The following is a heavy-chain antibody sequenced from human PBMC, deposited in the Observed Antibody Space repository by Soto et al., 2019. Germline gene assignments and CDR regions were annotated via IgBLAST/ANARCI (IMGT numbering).Heavy chain of an antibody. CDR1: GYTFSDNY. D-gene: IGHD3-16*01. J-gene: IGHJ6*02. CDR3: ARNRIHPPDAAMITGLDV. Sequence: QVQLVQSGAEVKKPGASVKVSCKTSGYTFSDNYLHWVRQAPGQGLEWIGWISPKSGGSNYARKFQGRVTMTRDTAISTAYMELSMLTSDDTAVYYCARNRIHPPDAAMITGLDVCGQGTTVTVSS. V-gene: IGHV1-2*02. CDR2: ISPKSGGS.